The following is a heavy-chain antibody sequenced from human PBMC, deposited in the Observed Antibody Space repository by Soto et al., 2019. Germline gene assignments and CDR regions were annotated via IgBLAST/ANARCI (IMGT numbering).Heavy chain of an antibody. CDR2: ISRSNRTI. D-gene: IGHD2-15*01. V-gene: IGHV3-48*02. J-gene: IGHJ6*02. CDR1: GFTFRSYS. CDR3: AREGWPLLQTGMDV. Sequence: GGSLRLSCAASGFTFRSYSMNWVRQAPGKGLEWVSYISRSNRTINYADSVKGRFIISRDNAKNSLYLQMHSLRDEDTAVYYCAREGWPLLQTGMDVWGQGTTVTVSS.